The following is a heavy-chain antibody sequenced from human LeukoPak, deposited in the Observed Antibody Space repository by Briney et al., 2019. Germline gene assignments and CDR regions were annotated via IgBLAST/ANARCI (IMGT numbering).Heavy chain of an antibody. CDR3: ARARYVSAWYAFDI. D-gene: IGHD6-19*01. V-gene: IGHV4-61*01. Sequence: SQTLSLTCTVSGGSISSSSYYWSWIRQPPGKGLEWIGYSYYSGSTNYNPSLRSRVTISVDTSKNQFSLKLSSVTAADTAVYYCARARYVSAWYAFDIWGQGTMVTVSS. J-gene: IGHJ3*02. CDR1: GGSISSSSYY. CDR2: SYYSGST.